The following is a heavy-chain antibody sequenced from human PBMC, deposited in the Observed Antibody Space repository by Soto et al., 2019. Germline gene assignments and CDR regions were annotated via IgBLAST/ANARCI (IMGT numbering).Heavy chain of an antibody. CDR1: GFTFSDYD. D-gene: IGHD6-19*01. CDR2: ISYDGSNK. CDR3: AKDLADNSEGY. V-gene: IGHV3-30*18. J-gene: IGHJ4*02. Sequence: QVQLVESGGGVVQPGRSLRLSCAASGFTFSDYDMHWVRQAPGKGLEWVALISYDGSNKYYADSVKGRFSISRDNSKNTLYLQVNSLRAEDTAVYHCAKDLADNSEGYWGQGTLVTVSS.